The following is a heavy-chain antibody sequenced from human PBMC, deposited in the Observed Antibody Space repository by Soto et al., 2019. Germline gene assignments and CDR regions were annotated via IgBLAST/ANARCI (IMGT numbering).Heavy chain of an antibody. CDR2: INAGNGNT. D-gene: IGHD3-10*01. V-gene: IGHV1-3*01. CDR1: GYTFTSYA. Sequence: QVQLVQSGAEVKKPGASVKVSCKASGYTFTSYAMHWVRQAPGQRLEWMGWINAGNGNTKYSQKFQGRVTITRDTSASTAYMELSGLRSEDTVVYSCARDFGFGLSDYWGQGTLVTVSS. J-gene: IGHJ4*02. CDR3: ARDFGFGLSDY.